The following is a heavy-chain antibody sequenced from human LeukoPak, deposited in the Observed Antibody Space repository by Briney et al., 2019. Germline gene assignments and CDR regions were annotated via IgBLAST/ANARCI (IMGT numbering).Heavy chain of an antibody. CDR2: IYYSGST. J-gene: IGHJ5*02. D-gene: IGHD3-10*01. V-gene: IGHV4-59*01. CDR3: ARLLLWFGELSRNWFDP. CDR1: GGSINNYY. Sequence: SETLSLTCTVSGGSINNYYWSWIRQTPGKGLEWIGYIYYSGSTNYNPSLKSRVTISVDTSKNQFSLKLSSVTAADTAVYYCARLLLWFGELSRNWFDPWSQGTLVTVSS.